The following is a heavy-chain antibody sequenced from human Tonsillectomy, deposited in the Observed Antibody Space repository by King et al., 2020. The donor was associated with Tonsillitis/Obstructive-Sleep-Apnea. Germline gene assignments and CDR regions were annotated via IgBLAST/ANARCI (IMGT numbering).Heavy chain of an antibody. CDR3: AKHYIDRSGYYLCCGD. V-gene: IGHV3-7*01. Sequence: VQLVESGGGLVQPGGSLRLSCAASGFTFSSYWMSWVRQAPGKGLEWVATMKQDGSDKYYVDSVKGRFTISRDNAKNSLYLHMNSLRAEDTAVYYCAKHYIDRSGYYLCCGDWGQGTLVTVSS. CDR2: MKQDGSDK. D-gene: IGHD3-22*01. CDR1: GFTFSSYW. J-gene: IGHJ4*02.